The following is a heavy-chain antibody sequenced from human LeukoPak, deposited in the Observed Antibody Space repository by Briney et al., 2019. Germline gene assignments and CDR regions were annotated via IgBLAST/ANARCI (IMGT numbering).Heavy chain of an antibody. V-gene: IGHV1-8*02. CDR1: GYTFSDYD. Sequence: ASVKVSCKASGYTFSDYDIHWVQQAPGQGLEWMGWMNPNSGNTGYAQKFQGRVTMTRNTSISTACMEPNSLRSEDTAVYYCARGLGRLRGGYYWNYWGQGTLVTVSS. D-gene: IGHD3-22*01. J-gene: IGHJ4*02. CDR3: ARGLGRLRGGYYWNY. CDR2: MNPNSGNT.